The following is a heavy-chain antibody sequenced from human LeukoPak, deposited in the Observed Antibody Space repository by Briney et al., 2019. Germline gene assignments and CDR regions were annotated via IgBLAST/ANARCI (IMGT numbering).Heavy chain of an antibody. CDR3: STAFVDYYGSGSSAYWYFDL. Sequence: GGSLRLSCSASGFTFSRYEMYWVRQAPGKGLEYVSDISSNGDTTYYAAPVKGRFTISRDDSKNTLYLQMNSLKTDDTGVYYCSTAFVDYYGSGSSAYWYFDLWGRGTLVTVSS. CDR2: ISSNGDTT. CDR1: GFTFSRYE. V-gene: IGHV3-64*04. D-gene: IGHD3-10*01. J-gene: IGHJ2*01.